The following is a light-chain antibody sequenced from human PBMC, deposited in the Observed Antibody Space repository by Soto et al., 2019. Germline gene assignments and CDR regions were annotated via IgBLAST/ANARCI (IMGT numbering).Light chain of an antibody. CDR1: RSVSNY. J-gene: IGKJ5*01. Sequence: EIVLTHSPATLSLSPGESATLSCRASRSVSNYLAWYQQKPGQAPRLLIYDASSRPTDIPARFSGSGSGTDFTLTISSLEPEGFALYYCQQRSNWPITFGQGTQLEIK. CDR2: DAS. CDR3: QQRSNWPIT. V-gene: IGKV3-11*01.